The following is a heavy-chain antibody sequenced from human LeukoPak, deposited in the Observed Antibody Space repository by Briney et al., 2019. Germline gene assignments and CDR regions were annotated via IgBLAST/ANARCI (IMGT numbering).Heavy chain of an antibody. D-gene: IGHD5-18*01. CDR3: ARHIQSWVDP. Sequence: SETLSLTCTVSGGSITNYYWSWIRQPPGKGLEWIGYIYYSGNTDYNPSLKSRVTISVDTSKKQFFLKLSSVTAADTAVYYCARHIQSWVDPWGQGTLVTVSS. V-gene: IGHV4-59*08. J-gene: IGHJ5*02. CDR1: GGSITNYY. CDR2: IYYSGNT.